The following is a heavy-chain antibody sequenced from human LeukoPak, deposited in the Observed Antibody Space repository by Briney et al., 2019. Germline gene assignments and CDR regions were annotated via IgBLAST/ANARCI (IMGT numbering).Heavy chain of an antibody. CDR1: GGSISSGGYY. CDR3: ARHQTGYSYGQYHYYYYGMDV. Sequence: TSQTLSLTCTVSGGSISSGGYYWSWIRQPPGKGLEWIGYIYYSGSTNYNPSLKSRVTISVDTSKNQFSLKLSSVTAADTAVYYCARHQTGYSYGQYHYYYYGMDVWGQGTTVTVSS. V-gene: IGHV4-61*08. D-gene: IGHD5-18*01. CDR2: IYYSGST. J-gene: IGHJ6*02.